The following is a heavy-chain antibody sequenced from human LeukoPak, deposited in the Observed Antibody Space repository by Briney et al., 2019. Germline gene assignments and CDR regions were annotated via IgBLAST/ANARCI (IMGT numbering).Heavy chain of an antibody. J-gene: IGHJ4*02. Sequence: PGGSLRLSCVASGFTFSNYWMSWVRQAPGKGLEWVANIRQDGREMYYVGSVKGRFTISRDNAKNSLYLQMNSLRAEDTAVYYCARRFFDYWGQGTLVTVSS. V-gene: IGHV3-7*01. CDR1: GFTFSNYW. CDR2: IRQDGREM. D-gene: IGHD3-3*01. CDR3: ARRFFDY.